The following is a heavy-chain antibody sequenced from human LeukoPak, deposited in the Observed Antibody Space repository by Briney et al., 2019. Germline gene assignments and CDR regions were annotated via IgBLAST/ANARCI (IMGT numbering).Heavy chain of an antibody. CDR3: ARHYPNYDILTGSFDY. J-gene: IGHJ4*02. Sequence: PSETLSLTCTVSGGSISSYYWSWIRQPSGKGLEWIRYIYYSGGTNYNPSLKSRVTISVDTSKNQFSLKLSSVTAADTAVYYCARHYPNYDILTGSFDYWGQGTLVTVSS. CDR1: GGSISSYY. D-gene: IGHD3-9*01. CDR2: IYYSGGT. V-gene: IGHV4-59*08.